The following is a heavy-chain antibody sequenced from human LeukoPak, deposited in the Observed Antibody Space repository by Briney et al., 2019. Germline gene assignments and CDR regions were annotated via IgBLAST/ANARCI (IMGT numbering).Heavy chain of an antibody. J-gene: IGHJ4*02. CDR3: VRIYCSSTTCHL. Sequence: TGGSLRLSCAASGFTFSNYWMHWVRQAPGKGLVWVSRINTDGSTTNYADSVKGRFTISRDNAKNTLYLQMKSLRADDTAVYYCVRIYCSSTTCHLWGQGTLVTVSS. D-gene: IGHD2-2*01. CDR1: GFTFSNYW. CDR2: INTDGSTT. V-gene: IGHV3-74*01.